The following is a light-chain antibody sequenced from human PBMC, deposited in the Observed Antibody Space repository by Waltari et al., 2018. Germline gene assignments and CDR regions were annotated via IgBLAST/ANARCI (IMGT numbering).Light chain of an antibody. CDR2: GAS. J-gene: IGKJ1*01. CDR3: QKYERLPAT. CDR1: QRIGRS. Sequence: EVVLTQSPGTMSLSPGERVTISCRASQRIGRSLVWYQQRPGQAPRLLIYGASIRATGVPDRFSGSGSGTDFSLTISRLDPEDFAVYFCQKYERLPATFGQGTKVEI. V-gene: IGKV3-20*01.